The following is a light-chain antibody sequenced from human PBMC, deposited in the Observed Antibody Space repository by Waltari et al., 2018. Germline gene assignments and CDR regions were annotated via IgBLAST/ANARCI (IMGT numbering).Light chain of an antibody. Sequence: SYELTQPPSVSVSPGQTASIACTGDKLEDTSASWYQQKPGQSPVLVIDQDNRRPSGIPERFSGSTSGNTATLTISGTQAMDEADYYCQAWDRNTYVVFGGGTKLTVL. CDR3: QAWDRNTYVV. V-gene: IGLV3-1*01. CDR1: KLEDTS. J-gene: IGLJ2*01. CDR2: QDN.